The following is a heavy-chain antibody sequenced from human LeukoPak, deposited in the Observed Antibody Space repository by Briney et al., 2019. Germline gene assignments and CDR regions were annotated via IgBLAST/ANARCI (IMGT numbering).Heavy chain of an antibody. D-gene: IGHD6-13*01. CDR2: ISGSGGST. V-gene: IGHV3-23*01. Sequence: GGSLRLSCAASGFTFSSYAMSWVRQAPGKGLEWVSAISGSGGSTYNADSVKGRFTISRDNSENTLYLQMNSLRAEDTAVYYCAKGYSSSWYYFDYWGQGTLVTVSS. CDR1: GFTFSSYA. J-gene: IGHJ4*02. CDR3: AKGYSSSWYYFDY.